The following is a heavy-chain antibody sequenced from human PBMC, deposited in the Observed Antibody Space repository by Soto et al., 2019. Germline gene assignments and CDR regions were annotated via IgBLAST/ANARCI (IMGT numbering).Heavy chain of an antibody. V-gene: IGHV3-23*01. J-gene: IGHJ6*03. CDR1: GFTFRNYD. Sequence: GSLRLSCVASGFTFRNYDMRWVRQAPGKGLEWASGISGTGGATYYADSVKGRFTISRDNSKNTLYLQMNSLRAEDTAVYYCAKDTAGAHYYYYYYMDVWGKGTTVTVSS. D-gene: IGHD1-26*01. CDR2: ISGTGGAT. CDR3: AKDTAGAHYYYYYYMDV.